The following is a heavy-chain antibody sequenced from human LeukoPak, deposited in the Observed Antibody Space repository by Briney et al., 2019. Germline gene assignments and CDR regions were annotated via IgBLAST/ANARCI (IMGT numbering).Heavy chain of an antibody. CDR2: IYTSGST. V-gene: IGHV4-4*07. CDR3: ARDVAGATEGYFDY. CDR1: GVSISSYY. Sequence: SETLSLTCTVSGVSISSYYWSWIQQPAGKGLERIGRIYTSGSTKYNPSLKSRVTISVDTSKNQFSLKLSSVTAADTAVYYCARDVAGATEGYFDYWGQGTLVTVSS. D-gene: IGHD1-26*01. J-gene: IGHJ4*02.